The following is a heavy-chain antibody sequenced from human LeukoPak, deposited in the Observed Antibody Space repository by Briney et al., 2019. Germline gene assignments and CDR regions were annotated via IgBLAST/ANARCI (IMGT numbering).Heavy chain of an antibody. D-gene: IGHD3-10*01. CDR3: ARHVGFRENDAFDV. Sequence: GGSLRLSCAASGFTFSSYAMHWVRQAPGKGLEWVAVISYDGSNKYYADSVKGRFTISRDNSKNTLYLQMNSLRAEDTAVYYCARHVGFRENDAFDVWGQGTMVTVSS. J-gene: IGHJ3*01. CDR2: ISYDGSNK. CDR1: GFTFSSYA. V-gene: IGHV3-30*04.